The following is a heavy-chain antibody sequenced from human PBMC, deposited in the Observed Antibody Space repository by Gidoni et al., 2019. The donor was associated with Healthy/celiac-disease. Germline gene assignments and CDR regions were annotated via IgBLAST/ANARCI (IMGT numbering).Heavy chain of an antibody. V-gene: IGHV3-15*07. CDR1: GFTFSNAW. Sequence: EVQLVESGGGLVKPGGSLRLSCAASGFTFSNAWMNSVRQAPGKGLEWVGRIKSKTDGWTTDYAAPVKGRFTISRDDSKNTLYLQMNSLKTEDTAVYYCTTVLPGGYYDSSGYYLSDAFDIWGQGTMVTVSS. J-gene: IGHJ3*02. CDR2: IKSKTDGWTT. CDR3: TTVLPGGYYDSSGYYLSDAFDI. D-gene: IGHD3-22*01.